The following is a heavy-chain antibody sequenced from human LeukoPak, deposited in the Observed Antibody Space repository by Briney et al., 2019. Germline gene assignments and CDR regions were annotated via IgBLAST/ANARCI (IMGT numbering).Heavy chain of an antibody. CDR2: IWYDGSNK. V-gene: IGHV3-33*06. CDR1: GFTFSSYG. D-gene: IGHD5-12*01. Sequence: GGTLRLSCAASGFTFSSYGMHWVRQAPGKGLEWVAVIWYDGSNKYYADSVKGRFTISRDNSKNTLYLQMNGLRAEDTAVYYCAKGQGEDSGYDPGFDPWGQGTLVTVSS. J-gene: IGHJ5*02. CDR3: AKGQGEDSGYDPGFDP.